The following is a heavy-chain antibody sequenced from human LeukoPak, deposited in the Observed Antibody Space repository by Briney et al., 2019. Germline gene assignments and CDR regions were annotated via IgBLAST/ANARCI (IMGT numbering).Heavy chain of an antibody. CDR2: INHSGST. CDR3: ASLEPPYYYDSSGPAEGMDV. J-gene: IGHJ6*02. Sequence: SETLSLTCTVSGGSISSYYWSWIRQPPGKGLEWIGEINHSGSTNYNPSLKSRVTISVDTSKNQFSLKLSSVTAADTAVYYCASLEPPYYYDSSGPAEGMDVWGQGTTVTVSS. V-gene: IGHV4-34*01. D-gene: IGHD3-22*01. CDR1: GGSISSYY.